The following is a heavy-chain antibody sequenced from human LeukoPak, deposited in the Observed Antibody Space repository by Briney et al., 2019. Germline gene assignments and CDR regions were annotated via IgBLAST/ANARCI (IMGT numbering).Heavy chain of an antibody. Sequence: GGSLRLSCAASGFTFSSYAMSWVRQAPGKGLEWVSAISGSGGSTYYADSVKGRFTISRDNSKNTLYLQMNSLRAEDTAVYYCARGGRGGGDCYSCAFDIWGQGTMVTVSS. CDR1: GFTFSSYA. D-gene: IGHD2-21*02. CDR3: ARGGRGGGDCYSCAFDI. V-gene: IGHV3-23*01. J-gene: IGHJ3*02. CDR2: ISGSGGST.